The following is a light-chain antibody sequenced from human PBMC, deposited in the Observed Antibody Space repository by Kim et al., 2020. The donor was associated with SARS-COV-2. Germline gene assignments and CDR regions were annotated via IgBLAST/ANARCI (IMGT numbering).Light chain of an antibody. CDR2: SAS. J-gene: IGKJ2*02. V-gene: IGKV1-5*03. Sequence: LSASVGDRVSITCRASRSISNWLAWYQQKPGKAPKLLIYSASTLQTGVPSRFSGSGSGTEFTLTISSLQPDDFATYYCQQYNSYCTFGQGTKLEI. CDR1: RSISNW. CDR3: QQYNSYCT.